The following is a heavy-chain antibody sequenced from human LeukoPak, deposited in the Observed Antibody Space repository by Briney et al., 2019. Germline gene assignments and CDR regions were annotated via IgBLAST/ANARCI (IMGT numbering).Heavy chain of an antibody. CDR2: IYHSGSP. CDR3: ARDGDYDILTGYPDY. CDR1: GGSISSNNW. J-gene: IGHJ4*02. V-gene: IGHV4-4*02. D-gene: IGHD3-9*01. Sequence: PSETLSLTCAVSGGSISSNNWWGWVRQPPGKGLEWIGEIYHSGSPNYNPSLKSRVTVSVDKSRNHFSLNLSSVTAADTAVYYCARDGDYDILTGYPDYWGQGTLVTVSS.